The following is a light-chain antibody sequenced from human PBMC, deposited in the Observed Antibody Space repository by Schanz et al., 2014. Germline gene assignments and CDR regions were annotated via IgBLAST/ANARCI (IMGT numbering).Light chain of an antibody. Sequence: EIVLTQSPATLSLSPGERATLSCGASQSVSRNLAWYLQRPGQAPRLLIYDASNRATGIPARFSGSGSGTDFTLTISSLEPEDFAVYYCHQYINSPFTFGPGTKLDLK. J-gene: IGKJ3*01. CDR2: DAS. V-gene: IGKV3-11*01. CDR3: HQYINSPFT. CDR1: QSVSRN.